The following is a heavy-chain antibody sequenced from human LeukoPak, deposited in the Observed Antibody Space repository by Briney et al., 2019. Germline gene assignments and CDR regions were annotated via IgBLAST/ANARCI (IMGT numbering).Heavy chain of an antibody. D-gene: IGHD3-22*01. V-gene: IGHV4-30-2*01. Sequence: SETLSLACAVSGASMSSHGYSWSWIRQPPGKGLEFIGYIYHDGNTYYNPSLNSRVSISVDMSKNQFSLKLSSVTAADTAVYFCATTPNFGSGYPRYFFDYWGQGILVTVSS. J-gene: IGHJ4*02. CDR2: IYHDGNT. CDR1: GASMSSHGYS. CDR3: ATTPNFGSGYPRYFFDY.